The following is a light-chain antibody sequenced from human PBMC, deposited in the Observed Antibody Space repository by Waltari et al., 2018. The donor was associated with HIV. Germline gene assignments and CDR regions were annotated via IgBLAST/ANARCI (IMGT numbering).Light chain of an antibody. CDR1: QSISSY. CDR2: AAS. CDR3: QQSYNTPLT. Sequence: DIQMTKSQYSLSASVGDRVTITCRASQSISSYLNWHQQKPGKAPKLLIYAASSLQSGVPSRFSGSGAGTDFTLTISSLQPEDFATYYCQQSYNTPLTFGGGTKVESK. V-gene: IGKV1-39*01. J-gene: IGKJ4*01.